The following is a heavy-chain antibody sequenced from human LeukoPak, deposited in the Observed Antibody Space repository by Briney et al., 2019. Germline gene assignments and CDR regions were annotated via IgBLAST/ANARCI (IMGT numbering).Heavy chain of an antibody. CDR3: ARAHYPKNYYYMDV. V-gene: IGHV3-23*01. J-gene: IGHJ6*03. D-gene: IGHD3-10*01. Sequence: AGGSLRLSCAASGFTFSSYGMSWVRQAPGKGLEWVSAISGSGGSTYYADSVKGRFTISRDNSKNTLYLQMNSLRAEDTAVYYCARAHYPKNYYYMDVWGKGTTVTISS. CDR1: GFTFSSYG. CDR2: ISGSGGST.